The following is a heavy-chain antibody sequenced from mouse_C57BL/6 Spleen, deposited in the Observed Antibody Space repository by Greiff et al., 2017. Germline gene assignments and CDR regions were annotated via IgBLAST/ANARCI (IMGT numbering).Heavy chain of an antibody. V-gene: IGHV1-54*01. D-gene: IGHD1-1*01. CDR2: INPGSGGT. CDR3: ARSGYYGSSCDY. Sequence: VQRVESGAELVRPGTSVKVSCKASGYAFTNYLIEWVKQRPGQGLEWIGVINPGSGGTNYNEKFKGKGTLTADKSSSTAYMQLSSLTSEDSAVYFCARSGYYGSSCDYWGQSATLSVSS. J-gene: IGHJ2*01. CDR1: GYAFTNYL.